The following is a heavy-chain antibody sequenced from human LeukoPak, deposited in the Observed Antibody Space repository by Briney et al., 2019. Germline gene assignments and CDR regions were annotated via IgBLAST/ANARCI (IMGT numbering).Heavy chain of an antibody. CDR3: AREGTVYGDAFDI. J-gene: IGHJ3*02. Sequence: GGSLRLSCAASGFTFSNCEMNWVRQAPGKGLEWISYISSSGDTIYYADSVKGRFTISRDNAKHSLYLQLNSLRAEDTAVYYCAREGTVYGDAFDIWCQGTMVTVSS. CDR1: GFTFSNCE. D-gene: IGHD5/OR15-5a*01. V-gene: IGHV3-48*03. CDR2: ISSSGDTI.